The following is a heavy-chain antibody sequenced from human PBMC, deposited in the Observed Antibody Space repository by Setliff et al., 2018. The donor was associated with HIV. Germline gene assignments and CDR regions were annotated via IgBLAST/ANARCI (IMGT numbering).Heavy chain of an antibody. CDR1: GFTFDDYD. CDR3: ARARYSGYDWGGFYFDY. Sequence: GGSLRLSCAASGFTFDDYDMSWVRQAPGKGLEWVSGINWNGGRTGYADSVKGRFTVYRDNAKNSLYLQMNSLRAEDTALYFCARARYSGYDWGGFYFDYWGLGTLVT. CDR2: INWNGGRT. V-gene: IGHV3-20*04. J-gene: IGHJ4*02. D-gene: IGHD5-12*01.